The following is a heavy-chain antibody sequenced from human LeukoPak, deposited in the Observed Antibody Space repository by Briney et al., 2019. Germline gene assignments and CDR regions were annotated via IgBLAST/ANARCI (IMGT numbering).Heavy chain of an antibody. CDR3: ARDLVTVTKGFDI. V-gene: IGHV4-59*11. Sequence: PSETLSLTCPVSDDSFSSHYWTWIRQPPGKGLEWIGYISYIGSTNYNPSLKNRVTISIDTSKNQFSLKLTSVTAADTAVYYCARDLVTVTKGFDIWGQGTMVSVSS. J-gene: IGHJ3*02. D-gene: IGHD4-17*01. CDR2: ISYIGST. CDR1: DDSFSSHY.